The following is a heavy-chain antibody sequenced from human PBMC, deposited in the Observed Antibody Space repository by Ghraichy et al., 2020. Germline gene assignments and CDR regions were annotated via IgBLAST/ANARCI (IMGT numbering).Heavy chain of an antibody. CDR2: INPNSGVT. CDR1: GYTFTGYY. CDR3: ARGRWLQSFDY. Sequence: VKVSCKASGYTFTGYYMHWVRQVPGQGLEWMGWINPNSGVTNYAQKFQGRVTMTRDTSISTAYMELSRLRSDDTAVYYCARGRWLQSFDYWGQGTLVTVSS. D-gene: IGHD5-24*01. J-gene: IGHJ4*02. V-gene: IGHV1-2*02.